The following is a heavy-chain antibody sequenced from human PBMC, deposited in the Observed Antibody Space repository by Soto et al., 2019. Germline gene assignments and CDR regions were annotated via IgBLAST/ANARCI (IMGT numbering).Heavy chain of an antibody. Sequence: SETLSLTCAVYGGAVNGYYWNWIRKPPGKGLEWIGEINHTGGTHYNPSLKSRVTMSVDTSKNQFSRRLSSVTAADTAIYYCATSIKVFGLLLPPFDPWGQGTQVTVSS. J-gene: IGHJ5*02. CDR3: ATSIKVFGLLLPPFDP. CDR1: GGAVNGYY. CDR2: INHTGGT. V-gene: IGHV4-34*01. D-gene: IGHD3-3*01.